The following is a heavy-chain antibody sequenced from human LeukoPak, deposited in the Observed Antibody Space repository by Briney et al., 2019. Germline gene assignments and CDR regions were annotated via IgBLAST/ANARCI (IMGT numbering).Heavy chain of an antibody. D-gene: IGHD6-19*01. CDR2: ISSSSSPT. CDR1: GFTFSTYA. Sequence: GGSLRLSCAASGFTFSTYAMNWVRQAPGKGLEWVSYISSSSSPTYYADSVQGRFTISRDNAKSSLYLQMNSLRAEDTAVYYCARDSYDIGWYYFDYWGQGTLVTVSS. V-gene: IGHV3-48*04. J-gene: IGHJ4*02. CDR3: ARDSYDIGWYYFDY.